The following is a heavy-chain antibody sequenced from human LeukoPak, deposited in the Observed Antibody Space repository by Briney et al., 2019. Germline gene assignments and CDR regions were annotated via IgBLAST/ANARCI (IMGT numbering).Heavy chain of an antibody. Sequence: HPGGSLRLSCAASGFTFSSYAMSWVRQAPGKGLEWVSAISGSGGSTYYADSVKGRFTISGDNSKNSLYLQMNSLRAEDTALYYCARGGSYGGYHSYWGQGTLVTVSS. CDR3: ARGGSYGGYHSY. D-gene: IGHD4-23*01. CDR1: GFTFSSYA. J-gene: IGHJ4*02. CDR2: ISGSGGST. V-gene: IGHV3-23*01.